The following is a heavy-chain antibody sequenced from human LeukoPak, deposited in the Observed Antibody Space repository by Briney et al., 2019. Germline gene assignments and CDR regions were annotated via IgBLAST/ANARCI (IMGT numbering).Heavy chain of an antibody. V-gene: IGHV3-23*01. CDR3: AKDLKDYGDYVFDY. J-gene: IGHJ4*02. D-gene: IGHD4-17*01. CDR1: GFTFSSYA. Sequence: PGGSLRLSCAASGFTFSSYAMSWVRQAPGVGLDWVSAISGSGGSTYYADSVKGRFTISRDNSKNTLYLQMNSLRAEDTAVYYCAKDLKDYGDYVFDYWGQGTLVTVSS. CDR2: ISGSGGST.